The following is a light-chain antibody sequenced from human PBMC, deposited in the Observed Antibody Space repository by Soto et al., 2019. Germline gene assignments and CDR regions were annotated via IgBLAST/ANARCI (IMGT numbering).Light chain of an antibody. CDR1: QSVSSSS. J-gene: IGKJ1*01. V-gene: IGKV3-20*01. CDR3: HQYHSPTRT. Sequence: EIVLTQSPGTLSLSPGERATLSCRASQSVSSSSLAWYQHKPGQAPRLLMYDASSRATGIPDRFSGSGSGTYSTLTISRLEPKDSAVYYFHQYHSPTRTFGKGTRVEIK. CDR2: DAS.